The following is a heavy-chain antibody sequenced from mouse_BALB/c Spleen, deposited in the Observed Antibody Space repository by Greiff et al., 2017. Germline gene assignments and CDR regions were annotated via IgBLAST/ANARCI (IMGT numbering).Heavy chain of an antibody. Sequence: EVQLVESGGGLVKPGGSLKLSCAASGFTFSSYAMSWVRQSPEKRLEWVAEISSGGSYTYYPDTVTGRFTIARDNAKNTLYLEMSSLRSEDTAMYYCARELGPNYFDYWGQGTTLTVSS. CDR2: ISSGGSYT. D-gene: IGHD4-1*01. V-gene: IGHV5-9-4*01. CDR1: GFTFSSYA. J-gene: IGHJ2*01. CDR3: ARELGPNYFDY.